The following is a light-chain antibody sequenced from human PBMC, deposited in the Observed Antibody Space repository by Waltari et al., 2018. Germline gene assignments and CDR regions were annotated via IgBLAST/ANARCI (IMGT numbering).Light chain of an antibody. CDR1: SSDVGGYNY. CDR3: CSYAGSYTVV. Sequence: QSALTQPRSVSGSPGQSVTISCTGTSSDVGGYNYVSWYQQHPGKAPKPLISDVSKRPSWCPDRFSGSKSGNTASLTISGLQAEDDADYYCCSYAGSYTVVFGGGTKLTVL. J-gene: IGLJ2*01. V-gene: IGLV2-11*01. CDR2: DVS.